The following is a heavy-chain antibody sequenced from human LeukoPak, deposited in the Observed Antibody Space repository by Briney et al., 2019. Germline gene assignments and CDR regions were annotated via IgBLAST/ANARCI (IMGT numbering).Heavy chain of an antibody. J-gene: IGHJ4*02. CDR2: IKLGGSEI. Sequence: GWSLRLSCAASGFTFASHWMNWVRQAPGRGLEWVANIKLGGSEIYYVDSVKGRFTISRDDAKNSLYLQMESLRDEDTAIYYCVRDRGDYWGQGTLVTVSS. CDR3: VRDRGDY. V-gene: IGHV3-7*01. CDR1: GFTFASHW.